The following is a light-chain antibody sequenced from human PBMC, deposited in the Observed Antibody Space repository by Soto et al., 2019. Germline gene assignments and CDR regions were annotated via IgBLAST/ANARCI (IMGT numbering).Light chain of an antibody. V-gene: IGKV3-11*01. CDR1: QSVSSY. CDR2: DAS. Sequence: EILLTQSPATLSWSPGDRATLSCWASQSVSSYLAWYQQKPGQATRLLIYDASNRATGIPARLSGSGSGTDFTLTISSLETQDFAVYYCQQRSNWPRGITFGQGTRLEIK. J-gene: IGKJ5*01. CDR3: QQRSNWPRGIT.